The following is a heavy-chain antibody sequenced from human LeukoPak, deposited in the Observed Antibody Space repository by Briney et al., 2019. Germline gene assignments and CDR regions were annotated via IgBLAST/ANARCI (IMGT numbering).Heavy chain of an antibody. CDR1: GFTFSSYW. D-gene: IGHD4-17*01. V-gene: IGHV3-7*01. CDR3: ARGSDYGDYQGNHYYYYYMDV. CDR2: IKQDGSEK. J-gene: IGHJ6*03. Sequence: GGSLRLSCAASGFTFSSYWMSWVRQAPGKGLEWVANIKQDGSEKYYVDSVKGRFTISRDNAKNSLYLQMNSLRAEDTAVYYCARGSDYGDYQGNHYYYYYMDVWGKGTTVTVSS.